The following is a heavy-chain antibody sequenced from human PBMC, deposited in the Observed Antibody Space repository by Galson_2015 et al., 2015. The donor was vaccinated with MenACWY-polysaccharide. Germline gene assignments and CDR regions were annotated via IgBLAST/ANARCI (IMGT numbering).Heavy chain of an antibody. CDR2: ISGSGIDI. J-gene: IGHJ4*02. D-gene: IGHD6-13*01. CDR1: GFSMTSYA. CDR3: AKSSQWGAAAVGSFDH. Sequence: SLRLSCAASGFSMTSYAVNWVRQAPGKGLEWVGVISGSGIDIRYADSVKGRFTISRDTPKSTLYLQMDSVRAEDTAKYYCAKSSQWGAAAVGSFDHWGQGTLVTVSS. V-gene: IGHV3-23*01.